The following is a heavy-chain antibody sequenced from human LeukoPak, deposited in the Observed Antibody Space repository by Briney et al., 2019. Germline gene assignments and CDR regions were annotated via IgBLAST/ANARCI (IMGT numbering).Heavy chain of an antibody. CDR3: ARQSYYSNPFDC. D-gene: IGHD4-11*01. CDR2: IYYSGST. CDR1: GGSISSSSYY. Sequence: SETLSLTCTVSGGSISSSSYYWGWIRQPPGKGLEWIGSIYYSGSTYYNPSLKSRVTISVDTSKNQFSLKLSSVTAADTAVYYCARQSYYSNPFDCWGQGTLVTVSS. V-gene: IGHV4-39*01. J-gene: IGHJ4*02.